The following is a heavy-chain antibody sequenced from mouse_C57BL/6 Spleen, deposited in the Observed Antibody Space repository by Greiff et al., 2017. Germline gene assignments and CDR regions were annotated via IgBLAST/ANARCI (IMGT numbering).Heavy chain of an antibody. CDR3: ARWITTVVAGGYYFDY. D-gene: IGHD1-1*01. Sequence: QVQLQQPGAELVKPGASVKLSCKASGYTFTSYWMHWVKQRPGRGLEWIGRIDPNSGGTKYNEKFKSKATLTVDKPSSTAYMQLSSLTSEDSAVYYCARWITTVVAGGYYFDYWGQGTTLTVSS. J-gene: IGHJ2*01. CDR1: GYTFTSYW. V-gene: IGHV1-72*01. CDR2: IDPNSGGT.